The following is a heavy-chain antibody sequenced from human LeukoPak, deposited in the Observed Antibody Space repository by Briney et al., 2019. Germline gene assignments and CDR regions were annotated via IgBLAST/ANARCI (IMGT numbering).Heavy chain of an antibody. CDR2: VNTNTGNP. CDR3: ARGRRIAAKRGWFDP. CDR1: GYTFTSYA. D-gene: IGHD6-13*01. J-gene: IGHJ5*02. Sequence: ASVKVSCKASGYTFTSYAMNWVRQAPGQGLEWMGWVNTNTGNPTYAQGFTGRFVFSLDTSVSTAYLQISSLKAEDTAVYYCARGRRIAAKRGWFDPWGQGTLVTVSS. V-gene: IGHV7-4-1*02.